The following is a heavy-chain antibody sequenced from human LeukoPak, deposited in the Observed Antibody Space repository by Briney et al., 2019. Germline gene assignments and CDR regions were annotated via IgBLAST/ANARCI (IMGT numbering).Heavy chain of an antibody. CDR1: GGSISSSSYY. CDR2: IYISGST. Sequence: SETLSLTCTVSGGSISSSSYYWSWIRQPAGKGLEWIGRIYISGSTNYNPSLKSRVTMSVDTSKNQFSLKLSSVTAADTAVYYCARTPAVAGAEDYWGQGTLVTVSS. CDR3: ARTPAVAGAEDY. D-gene: IGHD6-19*01. J-gene: IGHJ4*02. V-gene: IGHV4-61*02.